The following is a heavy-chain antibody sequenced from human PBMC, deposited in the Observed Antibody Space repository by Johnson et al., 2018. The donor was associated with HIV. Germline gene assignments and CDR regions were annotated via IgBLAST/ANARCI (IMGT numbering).Heavy chain of an antibody. Sequence: VQLVESGGGLKQPGGSLRLSCAASGFTFSSYDMHWVRQATGKGLEWVSTIGTAGDTYYPGSVKGRFTISRDNSKNTLYLQMNSLRAEDTALYYCAKHRGSSPWDAFDIWGQGTMVTVSS. CDR1: GFTFSSYD. J-gene: IGHJ3*02. V-gene: IGHV3-13*01. D-gene: IGHD6-13*01. CDR3: AKHRGSSPWDAFDI. CDR2: IGTAGDT.